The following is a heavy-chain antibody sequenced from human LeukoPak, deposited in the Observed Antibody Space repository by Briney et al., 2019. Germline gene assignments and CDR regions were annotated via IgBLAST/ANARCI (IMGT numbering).Heavy chain of an antibody. CDR2: IYYSGST. J-gene: IGHJ3*02. V-gene: IGHV4-59*01. CDR3: ARAEMATILGAFDI. CDR1: DGSISSYY. D-gene: IGHD5-24*01. Sequence: SEALPLTCTVSDGSISSYYWSWIRQPPGKGLEWIGYIYYSGSTNYNPSLKSRVAISVDTSKNQFSLKLSSVTAADTAVYYCARAEMATILGAFDIWGQGTMVTVSS.